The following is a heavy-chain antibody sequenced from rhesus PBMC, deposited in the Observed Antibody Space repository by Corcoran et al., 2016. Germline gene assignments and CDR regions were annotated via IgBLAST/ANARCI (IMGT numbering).Heavy chain of an antibody. D-gene: IGHD5-36*02. Sequence: QVQLQESGPGLVKPSETLSLPCAVSGGSFSDYFWGWIRQPPGPGLEWIGDISGYSGTTDYNPSLKSRVTISTDTSKNQFSLKLSSVTAADTAVYYCARRLATVTLSYFDYWGQGVLVTVSS. CDR2: ISGYSGTT. CDR1: GGSFSDYF. J-gene: IGHJ4*01. CDR3: ARRLATVTLSYFDY. V-gene: IGHV4-165*01.